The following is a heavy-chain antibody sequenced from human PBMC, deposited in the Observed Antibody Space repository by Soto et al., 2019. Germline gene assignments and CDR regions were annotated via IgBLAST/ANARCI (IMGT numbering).Heavy chain of an antibody. Sequence: QVQLVQSGAEVKKPGASVKVSCKASGYTFTSYAIHWVRQAPGQRLEWMGWINAGYGNTKYSQKFQGRVIITRDTSAGTAYMELRSLRSEDTAVYYCATPIVAFYWGQGTLVTVSS. J-gene: IGHJ4*02. CDR1: GYTFTSYA. V-gene: IGHV1-3*01. CDR2: INAGYGNT. CDR3: ATPIVAFY. D-gene: IGHD5-12*01.